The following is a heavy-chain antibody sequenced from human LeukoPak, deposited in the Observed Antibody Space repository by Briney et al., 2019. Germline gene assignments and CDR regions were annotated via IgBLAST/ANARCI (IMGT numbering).Heavy chain of an antibody. CDR1: GGSISRYY. D-gene: IGHD6-13*01. CDR2: IYYSGST. V-gene: IGHV4-59*01. J-gene: IGHJ6*02. CDR3: ARVGIAAATGDYYGMDV. Sequence: SETLSLTCTVSGGSISRYYWSWIRQPPGKGLEWIGYIYYSGSTNYNPSLKSRVTISVDTSKNQFSLKLSSVTAADTAVYYCARVGIAAATGDYYGMDVWGQGTTVTVSS.